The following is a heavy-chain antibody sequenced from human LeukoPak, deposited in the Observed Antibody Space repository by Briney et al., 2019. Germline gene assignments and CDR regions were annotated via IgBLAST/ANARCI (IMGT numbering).Heavy chain of an antibody. CDR3: AKTEPGIAAAGDSVYFQH. CDR2: MRYDGSNK. J-gene: IGHJ1*01. V-gene: IGHV3-30*02. CDR1: GFTFSSYG. D-gene: IGHD6-13*01. Sequence: GGSLRLSCAASGFTFSSYGMHWVRQAPGKGLEWVAFMRYDGSNKYYADSVKGRFTISRDNSKNTLYLQMNSLRAEDTAVYYCAKTEPGIAAAGDSVYFQHWGQGTLVTVSS.